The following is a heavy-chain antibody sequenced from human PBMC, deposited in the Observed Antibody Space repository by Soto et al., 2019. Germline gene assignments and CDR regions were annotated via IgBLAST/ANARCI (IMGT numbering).Heavy chain of an antibody. CDR3: ARGVSAGLDY. D-gene: IGHD6-19*01. CDR2: MEPSTGRT. J-gene: IGHJ4*01. Sequence: ASVKVSCKASGYSFTSLYINWVRQTAGQGLEWMGWMEPSTGRTGYAQKFQGRVTMTRDTSINTAYMELTTLTSDDTAFYYCARGVSAGLDYWG. V-gene: IGHV1-8*01. CDR1: GYSFTSLY.